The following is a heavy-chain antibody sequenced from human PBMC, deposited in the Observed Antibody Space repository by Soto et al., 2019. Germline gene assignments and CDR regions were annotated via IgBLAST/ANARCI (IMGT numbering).Heavy chain of an antibody. V-gene: IGHV1-18*01. CDR3: ARKYSSSSWFDP. CDR2: ISSYNGNT. J-gene: IGHJ5*02. D-gene: IGHD6-6*01. CDR1: GYTFTSYA. Sequence: ASVKVSCKASGYTFTSYAISWLRQAPGQGLEWIGWISSYNGNTSYAQKLQGSVTMTKETSTSTAYMELRSLRSDDTAVYYCARKYSSSSWFDPWGQGTLVTVSS.